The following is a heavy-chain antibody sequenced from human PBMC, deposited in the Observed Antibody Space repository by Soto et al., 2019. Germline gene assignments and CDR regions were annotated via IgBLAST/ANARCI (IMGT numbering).Heavy chain of an antibody. V-gene: IGHV3-15*07. J-gene: IGHJ4*02. CDR3: TTDLPTLIRQVDS. CDR1: GFTFSNAW. Sequence: GGSLRLSCAASGFTFSNAWFNWVRQAPGKGLEWVGRIKSKNDGGTTDYAAPVKDRFTISKDDSKNTLYLQMNSLKSEYTGVYFCTTDLPTLIRQVDSWGQGTLVTVSS. CDR2: IKSKNDGGTT. D-gene: IGHD4-4*01.